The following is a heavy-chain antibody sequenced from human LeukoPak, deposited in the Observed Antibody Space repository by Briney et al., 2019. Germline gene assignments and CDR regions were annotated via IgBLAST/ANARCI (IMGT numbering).Heavy chain of an antibody. V-gene: IGHV4-39*07. Sequence: SETLSLTCSVSGGSTSTSGYYWGWIRQPPGKGLAWIGTIYYTGSTYYNPSLKSRVTISEDTSENQFSLKLSSVTAADTAVYYCARALSGYASGKGYFDFWGQGTLVTVSS. CDR2: IYYTGST. D-gene: IGHD3-10*01. J-gene: IGHJ4*02. CDR1: GGSTSTSGYY. CDR3: ARALSGYASGKGYFDF.